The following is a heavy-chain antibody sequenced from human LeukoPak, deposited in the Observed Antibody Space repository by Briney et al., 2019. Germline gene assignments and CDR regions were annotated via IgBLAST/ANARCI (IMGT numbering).Heavy chain of an antibody. D-gene: IGHD3-10*01. J-gene: IGHJ4*02. CDR2: ISSSSSYI. CDR3: ARDNGPMVRGVIEK. V-gene: IGHV3-21*01. Sequence: GGSLRLSCAASGFTFSSYSMTWVRQAPGKGLEWVSSISSSSSYIYYADSVKGRFTISRDNAKNSLYLQMNSLRAEDTAVYYCARDNGPMVRGVIEKWGQGTLVTVSS. CDR1: GFTFSSYS.